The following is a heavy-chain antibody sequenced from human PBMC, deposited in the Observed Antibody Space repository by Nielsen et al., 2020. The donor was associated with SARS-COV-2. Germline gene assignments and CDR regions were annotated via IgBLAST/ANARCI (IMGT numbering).Heavy chain of an antibody. CDR2: IYYSGST. D-gene: IGHD6-13*01. CDR1: GGSISSGDYY. CDR3: ARGSPIAAANFDY. Sequence: SETLSLTCTVSGGSISSGDYYWSWIRQPPGKGLEWIGYIYYSGSTYYNPSLKSRVTISVDTSKNQFSLKLSSVTAADTAVYYCARGSPIAAANFDYWGQGTLVTVSS. J-gene: IGHJ4*02. V-gene: IGHV4-30-4*01.